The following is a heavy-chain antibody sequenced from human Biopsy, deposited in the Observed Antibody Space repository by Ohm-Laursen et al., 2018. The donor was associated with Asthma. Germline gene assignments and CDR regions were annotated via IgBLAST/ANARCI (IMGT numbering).Heavy chain of an antibody. D-gene: IGHD3-10*01. J-gene: IGHJ4*02. CDR2: IWYDGRKK. CDR1: GITFSTYG. Sequence: SLRLSCAAPGITFSTYGMHWVRQAPGKGLEWVSFIWYDGRKKTYADSVKGRFTISRDNSKNTLYLQMNSLRAEDTAVYYCGRERSYMVDYWGQGTLVIVSS. V-gene: IGHV3-33*01. CDR3: GRERSYMVDY.